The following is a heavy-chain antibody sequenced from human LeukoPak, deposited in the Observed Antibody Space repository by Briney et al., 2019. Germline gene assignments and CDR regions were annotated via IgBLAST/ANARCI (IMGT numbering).Heavy chain of an antibody. CDR3: ARRGPCSDTSCPNAMDV. J-gene: IGHJ6*02. V-gene: IGHV3-13*01. CDR2: IGTAGAA. CDR1: GFTFSYYD. Sequence: GGSLRLSCAASGFTFSYYDMHWFRQAKGKGLEWVSAIGTAGAAYYPGSVKGRFTISRDNAKNSLYLDMNSLRAGDTAVYYCARRGPCSDTSCPNAMDVWGQGTTVTVSS. D-gene: IGHD2-2*01.